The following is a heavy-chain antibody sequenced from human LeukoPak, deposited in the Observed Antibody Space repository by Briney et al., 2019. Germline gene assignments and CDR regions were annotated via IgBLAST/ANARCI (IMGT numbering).Heavy chain of an antibody. CDR3: TRDHCSYINCYEDYYHGMDV. Sequence: GASVKVSCKASGYTFTGYYMHWVRQAPGQGLEWMGWINPNTGATDIARKFQGRVTMTRDTSISAAYMELSRLRSDDTAVYYCTRDHCSYINCYEDYYHGMDVWGQGTTVTVSS. V-gene: IGHV1-2*02. J-gene: IGHJ6*02. CDR2: INPNTGAT. D-gene: IGHD2-2*01. CDR1: GYTFTGYY.